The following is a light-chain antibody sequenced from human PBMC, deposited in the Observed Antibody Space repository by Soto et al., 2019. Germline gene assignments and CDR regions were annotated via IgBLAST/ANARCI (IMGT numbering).Light chain of an antibody. Sequence: QSALTQPPSASGSPGQTVTISCTGTSSDVGGYNDVSWYQQHPGKAPKLMIYEVSKRPSGVPDRCSGSKSGNTASLTVSGLQAEDEADYYCSSYAGSNKVIFGGGTKLTVL. V-gene: IGLV2-8*01. CDR1: SSDVGGYND. J-gene: IGLJ2*01. CDR3: SSYAGSNKVI. CDR2: EVS.